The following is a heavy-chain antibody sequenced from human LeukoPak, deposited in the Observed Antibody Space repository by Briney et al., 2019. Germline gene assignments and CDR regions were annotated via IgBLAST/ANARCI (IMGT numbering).Heavy chain of an antibody. CDR2: IYYSGST. CDR1: GGSISSSSYY. V-gene: IGHV4-39*07. CDR3: ARDLSPHSSRWPTFDY. D-gene: IGHD6-13*01. J-gene: IGHJ4*02. Sequence: SETLSLTCTVSGGSISSSSYYWGWIRQPPGKGLEWIGSIYYSGSTYYNPSLKSRVTISVDTSKNQFSLKLSSVTAADTAVYYCARDLSPHSSRWPTFDYWGQGTLVTVSS.